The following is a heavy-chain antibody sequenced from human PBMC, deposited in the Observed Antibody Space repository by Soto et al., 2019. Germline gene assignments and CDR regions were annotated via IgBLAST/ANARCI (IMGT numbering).Heavy chain of an antibody. D-gene: IGHD3-3*01. Sequence: EVQLVESGGGLVQPGGSLRVSCAASGFTFSDAWMHGGRQAPGRGLEWVGRITSKSVGGAIEYAAPVRGRFTISRDDSKDTVFLQMDSLRNDDTAVYFCATDQVAITTFGLVVPFFDYWGLGTRVTVSS. CDR3: ATDQVAITTFGLVVPFFDY. V-gene: IGHV3-15*07. CDR2: ITSKSVGGAI. J-gene: IGHJ4*02. CDR1: GFTFSDAW.